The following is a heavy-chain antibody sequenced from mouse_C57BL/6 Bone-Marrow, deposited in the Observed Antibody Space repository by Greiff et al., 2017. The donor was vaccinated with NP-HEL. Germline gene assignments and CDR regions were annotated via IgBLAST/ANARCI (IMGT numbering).Heavy chain of an antibody. J-gene: IGHJ2*01. CDR2: IYPGDSDT. Sequence: EVQLQQSGAVLVRPGASVKLSCKTSGYTFTSYWMHWVKQRPGQGLEWIGAIYPGDSDTSYNQKFKGKAKLTAATSASTAYMELSSLTTEDSAVYYCTRAGTTALLDYWGQGTTLTVSS. V-gene: IGHV1-5*01. CDR1: GYTFTSYW. CDR3: TRAGTTALLDY. D-gene: IGHD1-1*01.